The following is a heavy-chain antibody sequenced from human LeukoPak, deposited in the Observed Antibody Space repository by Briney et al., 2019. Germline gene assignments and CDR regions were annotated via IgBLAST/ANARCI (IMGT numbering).Heavy chain of an antibody. V-gene: IGHV1-2*02. CDR2: IHPTSGGT. CDR3: ARLINEVRAFDI. Sequence: GASVKVSCKASGYTFGNNFLHWVRQAPGQGLEWMGWIHPTSGGTKYAQKFQGRVTMTRDTSISTAYMELSGLRSNDTAVYCCARLINEVRAFDIWGQGTMVTVSS. CDR1: GYTFGNNF. D-gene: IGHD3-22*01. J-gene: IGHJ3*02.